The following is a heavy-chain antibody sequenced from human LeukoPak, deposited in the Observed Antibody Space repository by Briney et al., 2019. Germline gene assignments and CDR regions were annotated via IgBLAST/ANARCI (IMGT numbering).Heavy chain of an antibody. V-gene: IGHV3-7*05. D-gene: IGHD6-19*01. Sequence: GGSLRLSCAASGFTFSTYWMTWVRQGPGKGLEWVATIKHDGRDKYYMDSVRGRFIISRDNSKNTLYLQMSSLRVDDTAVYYCAARPPIVVAGPFDYWGQGTLVTVSS. CDR1: GFTFSTYW. CDR2: IKHDGRDK. CDR3: AARPPIVVAGPFDY. J-gene: IGHJ4*02.